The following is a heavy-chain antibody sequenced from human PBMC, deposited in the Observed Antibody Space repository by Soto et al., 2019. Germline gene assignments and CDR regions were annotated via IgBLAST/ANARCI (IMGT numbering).Heavy chain of an antibody. V-gene: IGHV3-23*01. CDR3: AKDVSGGWVVTPSFDY. CDR2: ISGSAGST. J-gene: IGHJ4*02. Sequence: EVQLLESGGGLVQPGGSLRLSCAASGFTFTTYAMSWVRQAPGKGLEWVSAISGSAGSTHYADSVKGRFTISRDNFKNTLYLQMNSLRAEDTAVYYCAKDVSGGWVVTPSFDYWGQGILVTVSS. CDR1: GFTFTTYA. D-gene: IGHD2-21*02.